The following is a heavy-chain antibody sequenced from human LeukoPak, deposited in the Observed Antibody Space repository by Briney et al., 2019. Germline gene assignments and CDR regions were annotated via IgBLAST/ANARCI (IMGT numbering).Heavy chain of an antibody. CDR1: GFTFSSYS. Sequence: GGSLRLSCAASGFTFSSYSMNWVRQAPGKGLEWVSSISSSSSYIYYADSVKGRFTISRDNAKNSLYLQMNSLRAEDTAVYYCAKFTFGYSNYTNFDYWGQETLVTVSS. V-gene: IGHV3-21*01. D-gene: IGHD4-11*01. CDR2: ISSSSSYI. CDR3: AKFTFGYSNYTNFDY. J-gene: IGHJ4*02.